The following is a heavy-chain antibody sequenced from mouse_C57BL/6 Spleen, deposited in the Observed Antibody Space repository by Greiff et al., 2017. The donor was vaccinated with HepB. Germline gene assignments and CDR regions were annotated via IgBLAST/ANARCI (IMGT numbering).Heavy chain of an antibody. D-gene: IGHD1-1*01. V-gene: IGHV1-76*01. CDR1: GYTFTDYY. Sequence: QVQLQHSGAELVRPGASVKLSCKASGYTFTDYYINWVKQRPGQGLEWIARIYPGSGNTYYNEKFKGKATLTAEKSSSTAYMQLSSLTSEDSAVYFCARSEDYYGSSYRYFDYWGQGTTLTVSS. J-gene: IGHJ2*01. CDR2: IYPGSGNT. CDR3: ARSEDYYGSSYRYFDY.